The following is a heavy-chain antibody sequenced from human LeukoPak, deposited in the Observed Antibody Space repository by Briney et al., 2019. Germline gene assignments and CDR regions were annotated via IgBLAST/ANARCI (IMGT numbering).Heavy chain of an antibody. CDR1: GGSISSGSYY. CDR3: ARGRGSWLDY. J-gene: IGHJ4*02. D-gene: IGHD6-13*01. V-gene: IGHV4-61*02. Sequence: SETLSLTCTVSGGSISSGSYYWSWIRQPAGKGLEWIGRIYTSGSTNYNPSLKSRVTISVDTSKNQFSLKLSSVTAADTAVYYCARGRGSWLDYWGQGTLVTVSS. CDR2: IYTSGST.